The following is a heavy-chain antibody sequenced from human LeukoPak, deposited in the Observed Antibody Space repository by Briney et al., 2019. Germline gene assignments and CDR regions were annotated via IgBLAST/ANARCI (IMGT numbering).Heavy chain of an antibody. Sequence: SETLSLTCTVSGGSINNFYWSWIRQPAGKGLEWIGRIYSSGSTNYNPSPKSRVTMSVDTSKNRFSLKLRSVTAADTAVYYCARQDILTGYDAFDIWGQGTMVTVSS. V-gene: IGHV4-4*07. CDR1: GGSINNFY. D-gene: IGHD3-9*01. CDR3: ARQDILTGYDAFDI. CDR2: IYSSGST. J-gene: IGHJ3*02.